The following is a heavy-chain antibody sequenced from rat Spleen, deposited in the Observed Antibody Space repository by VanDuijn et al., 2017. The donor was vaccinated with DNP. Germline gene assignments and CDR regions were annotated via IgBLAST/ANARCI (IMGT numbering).Heavy chain of an antibody. CDR1: GFTFDGYW. CDR2: ITSSGGYT. J-gene: IGHJ2*01. Sequence: EVQLVETGGGLVQPGRSLKLSCVASGFTFDGYWMTWIRQVPGKGLEWVASITSSGGYTYYPDSVEGRFTISRDNGQNTQYLQMNSLQTEDTAMYFCALNNYFDYWGQGVMVTVSS. V-gene: IGHV5-58*01. D-gene: IGHD3-5*01. CDR3: ALNNYFDY.